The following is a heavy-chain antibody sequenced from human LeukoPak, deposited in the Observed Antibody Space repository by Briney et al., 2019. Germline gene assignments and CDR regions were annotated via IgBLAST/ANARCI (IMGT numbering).Heavy chain of an antibody. Sequence: QAGGSLRLSCAASGFTFSNYAMSWVRQAPGKGLEWVSAISGSGGNTYYADSVRGRFTISRDNSKNTLYLQVNCLRAEDTAVYYCAKDRSGWYVWDFWGQGILVTVSS. J-gene: IGHJ4*02. V-gene: IGHV3-23*01. CDR2: ISGSGGNT. CDR1: GFTFSNYA. CDR3: AKDRSGWYVWDF. D-gene: IGHD6-19*01.